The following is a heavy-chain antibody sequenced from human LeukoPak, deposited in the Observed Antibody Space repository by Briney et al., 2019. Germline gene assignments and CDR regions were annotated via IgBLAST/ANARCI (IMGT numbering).Heavy chain of an antibody. V-gene: IGHV5-51*01. CDR2: IYPGDSDT. CDR3: ARLAGNNWLDP. CDR1: GHSFASYW. J-gene: IGHJ5*02. Sequence: GESLKISCQSSGHSFASYWIGWVRHMPGQGLEWMGIIYPGDSDTRYSPSFEGQVTISVDKSITTAYLQWTSLKASDTAMYYCARLAGNNWLDPWGQGTLVTVSS.